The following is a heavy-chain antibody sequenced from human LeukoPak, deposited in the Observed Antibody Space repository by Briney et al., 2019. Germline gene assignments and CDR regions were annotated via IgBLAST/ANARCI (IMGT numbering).Heavy chain of an antibody. D-gene: IGHD5-24*01. CDR1: GFPFSSYA. J-gene: IGHJ3*02. CDR3: ARDRLATNAFDI. CDR2: ISSSSSYI. Sequence: GGPLRLSCAASGFPFSSYAMNWVRQAPGKGLEWVSSISSSSSYIYYADSVKGRFTISRDNAKNSLYLQMNSLRAEDTAVYYCARDRLATNAFDIWGQGTMVTVSS. V-gene: IGHV3-21*01.